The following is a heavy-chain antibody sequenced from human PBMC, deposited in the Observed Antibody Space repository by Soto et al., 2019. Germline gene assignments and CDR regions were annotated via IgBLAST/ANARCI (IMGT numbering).Heavy chain of an antibody. D-gene: IGHD2-15*01. CDR1: GFTFSSYE. V-gene: IGHV3-48*03. Sequence: PGGSLRLSCAASGFTFSSYEMNWVRQAPGKGLEWVSYISSSGSTIYYADSVKGRFTISRDNAKNSLYLQMNSLRAEDTAVYYCARAPGVVAAAGAAWFGPWGQGTLVTVSS. CDR3: ARAPGVVAAAGAAWFGP. J-gene: IGHJ5*02. CDR2: ISSSGSTI.